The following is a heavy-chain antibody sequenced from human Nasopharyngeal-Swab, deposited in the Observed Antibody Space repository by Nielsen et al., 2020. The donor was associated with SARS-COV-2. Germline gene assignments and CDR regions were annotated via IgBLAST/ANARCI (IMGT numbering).Heavy chain of an antibody. J-gene: IGHJ4*02. Sequence: SVKVSCKASGGTFSSYAISWVRQAPGQGLEWMGGIIPIFGTANYAQKLQGRVTMTTDTSTSTAYMELRSLRSDDTAVYYCARSEEQQLLDYWGQGTLVTVSS. CDR2: IIPIFGTA. D-gene: IGHD6-13*01. CDR3: ARSEEQQLLDY. V-gene: IGHV1-69*05. CDR1: GGTFSSYA.